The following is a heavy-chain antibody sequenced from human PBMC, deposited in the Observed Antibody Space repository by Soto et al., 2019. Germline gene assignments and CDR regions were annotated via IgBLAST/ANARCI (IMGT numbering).Heavy chain of an antibody. Sequence: VKVSCKASGYTFTGYYMHWVRQAPGQGLEWMGWINPNSGGTNYAQKFQGRVTMTRDTSISTAYLQWSSLKASDTAKYYCARHVGSNYIDFWGQGTLVTVSS. J-gene: IGHJ4*02. CDR1: GYTFTGYY. CDR3: ARHVGSNYIDF. D-gene: IGHD1-26*01. V-gene: IGHV1-2*02. CDR2: INPNSGGT.